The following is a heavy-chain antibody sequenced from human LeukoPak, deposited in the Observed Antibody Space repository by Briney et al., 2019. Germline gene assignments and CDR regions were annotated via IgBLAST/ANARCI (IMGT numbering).Heavy chain of an antibody. CDR2: IYYSGTA. J-gene: IGHJ4*02. D-gene: IGHD4-17*01. CDR3: ARFSNDHGVKFDY. CDR1: GGSISSGGSY. V-gene: IGHV4-31*03. Sequence: SETLSLTCTVSGGSISSGGSYWSWVRQHPETGLEWIGYIYYSGTAYYNPSLKSRVTMSVDTSKNQFSLKLDSVTAADTAVYYCARFSNDHGVKFDYWGQGTLVTVSS.